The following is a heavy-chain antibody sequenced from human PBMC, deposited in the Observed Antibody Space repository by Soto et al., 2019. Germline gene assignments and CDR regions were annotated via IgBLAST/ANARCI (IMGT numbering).Heavy chain of an antibody. J-gene: IGHJ4*02. CDR1: GFTFSSYA. CDR3: AKDTSHVTSGWYVY. CDR2: ISGSGGST. V-gene: IGHV3-23*01. D-gene: IGHD6-19*01. Sequence: GVSLRLSCAASGFTFSSYAMSWVRQAPGKGLEWVSAISGSGGSTYYADSVKGRFTISRDNSKNTLYLQMNSLRAEATAVYYCAKDTSHVTSGWYVYWGQGTLVTVSS.